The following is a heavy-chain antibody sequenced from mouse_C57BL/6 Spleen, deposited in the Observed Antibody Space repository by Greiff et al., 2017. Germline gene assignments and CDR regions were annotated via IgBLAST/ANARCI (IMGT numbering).Heavy chain of an antibody. J-gene: IGHJ2*01. Sequence: EVQLQQSGPELVKPGASVKISCKASGYTFTDYYMNWVKQSHGKSLEWIGDINPNNGGTSYNQKFKGKATLTVDKSSSTAYMELRSLTSEDSAVYYCARLRGYLFYFDYWGQGTTLTVSS. D-gene: IGHD2-2*01. CDR2: INPNNGGT. CDR3: ARLRGYLFYFDY. CDR1: GYTFTDYY. V-gene: IGHV1-26*01.